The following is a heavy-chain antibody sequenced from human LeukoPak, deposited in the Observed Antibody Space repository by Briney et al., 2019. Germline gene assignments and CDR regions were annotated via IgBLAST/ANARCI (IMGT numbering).Heavy chain of an antibody. CDR3: AKGSSGYFVDL. D-gene: IGHD3-22*01. J-gene: IGHJ5*02. CDR2: ISGSGVTT. V-gene: IGHV3-23*01. Sequence: PGGSLRLSCTVSGFTFSNYAMNWVRQAPGKGLEWVSAISGSGVTTYYADSVKGRLTISKDNSKNTLYLQINSLRVDDTALYYCAKGSSGYFVDLWGQGTLVTVSS. CDR1: GFTFSNYA.